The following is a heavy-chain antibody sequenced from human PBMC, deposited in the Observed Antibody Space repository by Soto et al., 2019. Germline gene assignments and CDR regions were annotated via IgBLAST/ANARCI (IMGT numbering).Heavy chain of an antibody. CDR3: ARHGESGYGFVDY. V-gene: IGHV4-39*01. D-gene: IGHD5-12*01. Sequence: SETLSLTCTVSGGSISSSSYYWGWIRQPPGKGLEWIGSIYYSGSTYYNPSLKSRVTISVDTSRNQFSLKLSSVTAADTAVYYCARHGESGYGFVDYWGQGTLVTVSS. J-gene: IGHJ4*02. CDR2: IYYSGST. CDR1: GGSISSSSYY.